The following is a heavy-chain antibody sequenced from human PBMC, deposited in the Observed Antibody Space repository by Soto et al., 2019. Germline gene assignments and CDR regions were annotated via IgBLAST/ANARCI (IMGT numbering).Heavy chain of an antibody. CDR1: GYSFTSYC. D-gene: IGHD3-10*01. Sequence: PGESLKISCKGSGYSFTSYCIGWVRQMPGKGLEWMGIIYPGDSDTRYSPSFQGQVTISADESISTAYLQWSSLKASDTAMYYCARGRSSKNIIPPFDYWGQGTLVTVSS. J-gene: IGHJ4*02. V-gene: IGHV5-51*01. CDR3: ARGRSSKNIIPPFDY. CDR2: IYPGDSDT.